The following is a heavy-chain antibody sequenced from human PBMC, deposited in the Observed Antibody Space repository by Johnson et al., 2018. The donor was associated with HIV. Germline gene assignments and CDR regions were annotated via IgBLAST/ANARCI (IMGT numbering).Heavy chain of an antibody. CDR1: GFKFDNFG. Sequence: EVQLVESGGGLVQPGGSLRLSCTASGFKFDNFGMSWVRQAPGKGLEWVSAISGSGGSTYYADSVKGRFTISRDNSKNTLYLQMNSLRAEDTAVYYCALDIDYVSRGWGQGTMVTVSS. D-gene: IGHD3-22*01. CDR2: ISGSGGST. J-gene: IGHJ3*01. CDR3: ALDIDYVSRG. V-gene: IGHV3-23*04.